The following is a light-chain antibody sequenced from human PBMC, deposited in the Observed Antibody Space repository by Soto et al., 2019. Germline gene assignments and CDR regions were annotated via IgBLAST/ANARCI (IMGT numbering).Light chain of an antibody. V-gene: IGKV1-33*01. Sequence: DIQMTQSPSSLSASVGDRVTITCQASQDISNYLDWYQQKPGKAPKLLIFDASNVETVVPSRFSGSGSGTLFTFNIHSLQAEDSATYYFPQYEGLPLTFGGGTKIEI. J-gene: IGKJ4*01. CDR1: QDISNY. CDR2: DAS. CDR3: PQYEGLPLT.